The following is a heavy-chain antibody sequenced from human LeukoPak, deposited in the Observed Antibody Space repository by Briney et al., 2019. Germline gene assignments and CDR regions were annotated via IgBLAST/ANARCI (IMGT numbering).Heavy chain of an antibody. CDR2: IYPGDSDT. J-gene: IGHJ4*02. CDR3: ARRSGSYYPAGGDFDY. Sequence: GESLKISCKGSGYSFTSYWIGWVRQMPGKGLEWMGIIYPGDSDTRYSPSFQGQVTISADKSISTAYLQWSSLKASDTAMYYCARRSGSYYPAGGDFDYWGQGTLVTVSS. V-gene: IGHV5-51*01. D-gene: IGHD1-26*01. CDR1: GYSFTSYW.